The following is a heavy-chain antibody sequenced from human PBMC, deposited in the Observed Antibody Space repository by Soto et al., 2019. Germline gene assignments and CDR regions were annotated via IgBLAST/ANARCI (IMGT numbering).Heavy chain of an antibody. V-gene: IGHV3-30*18. J-gene: IGHJ4*02. Sequence: QVQLVESGGGVVQPGRSLRLSCAASGFTFSSYGMHWVRQAPGKGLEWVAVISYDGSNKYYADSVKGRFTISRDNSKNTPYLQMNSLRAEDTAVYYCAKDLGIVGATTMDYWGQGTLVTVSS. CDR1: GFTFSSYG. CDR3: AKDLGIVGATTMDY. CDR2: ISYDGSNK. D-gene: IGHD1-26*01.